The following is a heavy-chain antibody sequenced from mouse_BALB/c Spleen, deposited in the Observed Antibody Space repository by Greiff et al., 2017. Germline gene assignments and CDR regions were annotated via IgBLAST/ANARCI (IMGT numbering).Heavy chain of an antibody. Sequence: EVQVVESGGGLVKPGGSLKLSCAASGFTFSSYTMSWVRQTPEKRLEWVATISSGGSYTYYPDSVKGRFTISRDNAKNTLYLQMSSLKSEDTAMYYCTSLFSTMITTGYAMDYWGQGTSVTVSS. D-gene: IGHD2-4*01. CDR3: TSLFSTMITTGYAMDY. CDR2: ISSGGSYT. J-gene: IGHJ4*01. V-gene: IGHV5-6-4*01. CDR1: GFTFSSYT.